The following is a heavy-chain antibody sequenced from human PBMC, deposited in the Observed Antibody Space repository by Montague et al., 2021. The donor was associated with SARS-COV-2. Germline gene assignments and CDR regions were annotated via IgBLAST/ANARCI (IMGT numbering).Heavy chain of an antibody. CDR1: GGSFSGYY. D-gene: IGHD3-22*01. V-gene: IGHV4-34*01. CDR3: ARGPRITLIVVVITDIWFDP. CDR2: INHSGST. Sequence: SETLSLTCAVYGGSFSGYYWSWIRQPPGKGLEWIGEINHSGSTNXNPSLKSRVTISVDTSKNQLSLKLSSVTAADTAVYYCARGPRITLIVVVITDIWFDPWGQGTLVTVSS. J-gene: IGHJ5*02.